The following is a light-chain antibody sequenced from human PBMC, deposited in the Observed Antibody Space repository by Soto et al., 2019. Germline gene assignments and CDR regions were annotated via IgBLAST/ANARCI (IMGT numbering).Light chain of an antibody. J-gene: IGLJ1*01. Sequence: QSALTQPASVSGSPGQSITISCSGTSSDVGGYNYVSWYQQHPGKAPKLMIYEVSNRPSGVSDRFLGSKSGDTASLTISGLQADDHADYYCSSYTSSSTRVFGTGTKVTVL. CDR3: SSYTSSSTRV. CDR1: SSDVGGYNY. V-gene: IGLV2-14*01. CDR2: EVS.